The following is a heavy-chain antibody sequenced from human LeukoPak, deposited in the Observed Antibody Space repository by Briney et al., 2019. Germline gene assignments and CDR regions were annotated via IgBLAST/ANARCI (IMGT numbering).Heavy chain of an antibody. V-gene: IGHV3-30-3*01. J-gene: IGHJ4*02. D-gene: IGHD3-10*01. CDR3: ARGKLLWFPLDY. CDR2: ISYDGSNK. Sequence: GGSLRLSCAASGFTFSSYAMHWVRQAPGKGLEWVAVISYDGSNKYYADSVKGRFTISRDNSKNTLYLQMNSLRAEDTAVYYCARGKLLWFPLDYWAREPWSPSPQ. CDR1: GFTFSSYA.